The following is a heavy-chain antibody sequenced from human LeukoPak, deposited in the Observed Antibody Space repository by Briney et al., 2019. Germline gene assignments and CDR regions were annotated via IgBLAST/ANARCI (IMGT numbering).Heavy chain of an antibody. Sequence: GESLEISCKGSGYSFTSYWIGWVRQMPGKGLEWMGILYPGDSDTRYSPSFQGQVPISADKSISTAYLQWSSLKASDTAMYYCARSGAVSCSGGSCYQYYYYYYMDVWGKGTTVTVSS. J-gene: IGHJ6*03. CDR1: GYSFTSYW. V-gene: IGHV5-51*01. D-gene: IGHD2-15*01. CDR3: ARSGAVSCSGGSCYQYYYYYYMDV. CDR2: LYPGDSDT.